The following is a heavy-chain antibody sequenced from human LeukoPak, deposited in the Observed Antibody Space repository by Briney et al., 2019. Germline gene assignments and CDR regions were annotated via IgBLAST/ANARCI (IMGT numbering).Heavy chain of an antibody. J-gene: IGHJ5*02. Sequence: GGSLRLSCAASGFTFSSYSMNWVRQAPGKGLEWVSSISSSSSYIYYADSVKGRFTISRDNAKSSLYLQMNSLRAEDTAVYYCAGPIGYCSSTSCPPWGQGTLVTVSS. CDR3: AGPIGYCSSTSCPP. V-gene: IGHV3-21*01. D-gene: IGHD2-2*01. CDR2: ISSSSSYI. CDR1: GFTFSSYS.